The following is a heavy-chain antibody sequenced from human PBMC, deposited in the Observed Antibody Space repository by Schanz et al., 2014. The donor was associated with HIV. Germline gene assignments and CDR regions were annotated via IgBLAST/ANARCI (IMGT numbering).Heavy chain of an antibody. Sequence: QVQLQQWGAGLLKPSETLSLTCAVYGSSVTYFYWTWIRQSPGKGLEWIAEVNHSGDTNYNPSLKSRVTIPLDPSKNQFSLKLASVPAADAAVYYCARAKWPPRSRHFDFWGQGNLVTVSS. J-gene: IGHJ4*02. CDR3: ARAKWPPRSRHFDF. D-gene: IGHD6-13*01. CDR2: VNHSGDT. V-gene: IGHV4-34*02. CDR1: GSSVTYFY.